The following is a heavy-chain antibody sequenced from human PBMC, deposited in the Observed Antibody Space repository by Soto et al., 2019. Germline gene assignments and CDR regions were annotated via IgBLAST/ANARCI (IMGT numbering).Heavy chain of an antibody. CDR2: IYYSGST. D-gene: IGHD6-13*01. CDR3: ARDRDSSSWPDAFDI. CDR1: GGSISGSYYY. V-gene: IGHV4-31*11. Sequence: SETLSLTCAVSGGSISGSYYYWGWLRQSPGKGPEWIGYIYYSGSTYYNPSLKSRVTISVDTSKNQFSLKLSSVTAADTAVYYCARDRDSSSWPDAFDIWGQGTMVTVS. J-gene: IGHJ3*02.